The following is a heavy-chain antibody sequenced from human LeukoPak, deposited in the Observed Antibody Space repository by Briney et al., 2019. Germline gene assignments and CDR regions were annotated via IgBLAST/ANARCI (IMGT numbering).Heavy chain of an antibody. CDR1: GGSISSYY. V-gene: IGHV4-59*08. Sequence: SETLSLTCTVSGGSISSYYWSWIRQPPGKGLEWIGYIYYSGSTNYNPSLKSRVTISVDTSKNQFSLKLSSVTAADTAVYYCARLIPYYYDSSGMGYWGQGTLVTVSS. D-gene: IGHD3-22*01. J-gene: IGHJ4*02. CDR2: IYYSGST. CDR3: ARLIPYYYDSSGMGY.